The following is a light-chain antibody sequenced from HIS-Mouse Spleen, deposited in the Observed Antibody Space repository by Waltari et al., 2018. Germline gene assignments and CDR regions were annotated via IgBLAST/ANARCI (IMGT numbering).Light chain of an antibody. J-gene: IGLJ1*01. CDR3: SSYAGSNNYV. Sequence: QSALTQPPSASGSPGQSVTISCPGTSSDVGGYNYVPWYQQHPGKAPKLMIYEVSKRPSGVPDRFSGSKSGNTASLTVSGLQAEDEADYYCSSYAGSNNYVLGTGTKVTVL. CDR2: EVS. CDR1: SSDVGGYNY. V-gene: IGLV2-8*01.